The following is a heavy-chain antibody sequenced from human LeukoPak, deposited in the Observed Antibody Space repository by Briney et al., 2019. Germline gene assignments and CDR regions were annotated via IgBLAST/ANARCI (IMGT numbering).Heavy chain of an antibody. D-gene: IGHD1-14*01. CDR1: GDSISGYY. J-gene: IGHJ4*02. V-gene: IGHV4-59*01. CDR3: ARGSGLG. Sequence: PSETLSLTCSVSGDSISGYYWSWIRQPPGKGLEWIGYINYSGNTYYNPSLKSRVTISVDTSKNQFSLKLSSVTAADTAVYYCARGSGLGWGQGTLVTVSS. CDR2: INYSGNT.